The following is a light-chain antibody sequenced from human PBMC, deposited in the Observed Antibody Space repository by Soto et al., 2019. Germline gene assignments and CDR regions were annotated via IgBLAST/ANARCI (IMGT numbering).Light chain of an antibody. CDR3: QQYGSYPYT. J-gene: IGKJ2*01. CDR2: KAS. CDR1: QSISSW. Sequence: DIQMTQSPSTLSASVGDRVTITCRASQSISSWLAWYQQKPGRAPNLLIYKASSLESGVPSRFSGSGSGTEFTLTISRLQPDDFATYYCQQYGSYPYTFGQGTKLEIK. V-gene: IGKV1-5*03.